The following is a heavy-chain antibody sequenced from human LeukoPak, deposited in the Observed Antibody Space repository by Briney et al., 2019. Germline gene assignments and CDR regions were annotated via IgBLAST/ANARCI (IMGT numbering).Heavy chain of an antibody. V-gene: IGHV3-74*01. CDR3: ARAYSGNYYNWFDP. Sequence: GRSLRLSCAVSGFTFSSNWIHWVRQAPGKVLVWVSRINSDGTSTIYADSVKDRLTISRDHAKNPLYLQMNILRAEDTAVYYCARAYSGNYYNWFDPWGQGTLVTVSS. CDR1: GFTFSSNW. J-gene: IGHJ5*02. CDR2: INSDGTST. D-gene: IGHD1-26*01.